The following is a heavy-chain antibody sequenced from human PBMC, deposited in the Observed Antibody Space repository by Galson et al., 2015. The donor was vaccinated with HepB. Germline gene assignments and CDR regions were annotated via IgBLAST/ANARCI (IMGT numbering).Heavy chain of an antibody. CDR2: IYHTGST. D-gene: IGHD6-19*01. CDR3: ARVAAVPVAFDI. Sequence: TLSLTCVISGGSVSSVGYMWSWIRQSPGKGLEWIGYIYHTGSTYYNPSLKSRVTISVDKSKNQFSLKVTSVTAADTAVYYCARVAAVPVAFDIWGQGTMVTVSS. J-gene: IGHJ3*02. V-gene: IGHV4-30-2*06. CDR1: GGSVSSVGYM.